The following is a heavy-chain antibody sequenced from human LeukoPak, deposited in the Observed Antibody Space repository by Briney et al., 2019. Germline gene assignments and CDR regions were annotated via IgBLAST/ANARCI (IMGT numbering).Heavy chain of an antibody. D-gene: IGHD4-17*01. Sequence: AGGSLRLSCTDSGVTFGGIWMGYVRQAQGRGLEWVANINKDGREIYYVDSVKGRFTISRDNAENSLYLQINSPRVEDTAVYYCARHGYFVFDLWGQGTLVTVSS. CDR2: INKDGREI. J-gene: IGHJ4*02. CDR3: ARHGYFVFDL. V-gene: IGHV3-7*01. CDR1: GVTFGGIW.